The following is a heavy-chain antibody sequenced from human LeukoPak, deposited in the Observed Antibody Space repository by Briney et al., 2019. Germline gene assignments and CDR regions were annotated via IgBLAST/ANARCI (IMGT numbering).Heavy chain of an antibody. D-gene: IGHD5-18*01. J-gene: IGHJ4*02. Sequence: SSVKVSCKASGGTFSSYAISWVRQAPGQGLEWMGGIIPIFGTANYAQKFQGRVTITTDESTSTAYMELSSLRPEDTAVYYCARGGYSYGYYGYWGQGTLVTVSS. V-gene: IGHV1-69*05. CDR2: IIPIFGTA. CDR3: ARGGYSYGYYGY. CDR1: GGTFSSYA.